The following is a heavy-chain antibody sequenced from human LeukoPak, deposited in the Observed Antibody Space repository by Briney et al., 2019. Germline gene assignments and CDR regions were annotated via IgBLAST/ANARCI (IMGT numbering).Heavy chain of an antibody. J-gene: IGHJ3*02. CDR1: GFTFGDYA. Sequence: GGSLRLSCTASGFTFGDYAMSWFRQAPGKGLEWVGLIRSKAYGGTTEYAASVKGRFTISRDDSKSIAYLQMNSLKTEDTAVYYCTRHSSSWNAFDIWGQGTMVTVSS. V-gene: IGHV3-49*03. D-gene: IGHD6-13*01. CDR3: TRHSSSWNAFDI. CDR2: IRSKAYGGTT.